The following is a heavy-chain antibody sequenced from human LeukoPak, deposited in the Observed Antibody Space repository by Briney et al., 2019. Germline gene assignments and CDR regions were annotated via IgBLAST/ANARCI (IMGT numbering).Heavy chain of an antibody. J-gene: IGHJ4*02. V-gene: IGHV4-34*01. Sequence: SETLSLTCAVDGGSFSGYYWSWIRQPPGKGLEWIGEVNHSGGTNYNPSLKSRVTISVDTSKTQFSLKLSSVTAADTAVYYCARDLCYGSGTYDYWGQGTLVTVSS. D-gene: IGHD3-10*01. CDR1: GGSFSGYY. CDR2: VNHSGGT. CDR3: ARDLCYGSGTYDY.